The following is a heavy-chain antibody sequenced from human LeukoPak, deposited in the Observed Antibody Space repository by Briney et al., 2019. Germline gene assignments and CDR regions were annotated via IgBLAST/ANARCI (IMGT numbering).Heavy chain of an antibody. J-gene: IGHJ4*02. CDR1: GGSISSGGYY. Sequence: PSETLSLTCTVSGGSISSGGYYWSWIRQPPGKGLEWIGYIYHSGSTYYNSSLKSRVSMSVDTSKNQFSLKLTSVTAADTAVYYCARVTYGSGSRLIDCWGQGTLVTISS. CDR2: IYHSGST. V-gene: IGHV4-30-2*01. CDR3: ARVTYGSGSRLIDC. D-gene: IGHD3-10*01.